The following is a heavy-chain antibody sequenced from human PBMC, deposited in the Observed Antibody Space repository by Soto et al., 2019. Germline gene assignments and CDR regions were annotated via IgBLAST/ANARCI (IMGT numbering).Heavy chain of an antibody. Sequence: SETLSLTCTVSDYSISSDYYWGWIRQSPGNGLEWIASFYHTGSTHYNPSLKSRVTISVDTSKNQFSLKLSSVTAADTAVYYCARGNRYCSSTSCYSAYYYYYYGMDVWGQGTTVTVSS. J-gene: IGHJ6*02. CDR3: ARGNRYCSSTSCYSAYYYYYYGMDV. V-gene: IGHV4-38-2*02. D-gene: IGHD2-2*02. CDR2: FYHTGST. CDR1: DYSISSDYY.